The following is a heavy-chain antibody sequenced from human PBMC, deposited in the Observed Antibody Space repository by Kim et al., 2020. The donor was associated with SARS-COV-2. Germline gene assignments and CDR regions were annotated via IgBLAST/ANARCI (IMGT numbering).Heavy chain of an antibody. CDR3: AKEHWGPEY. V-gene: IGHV3-7*01. D-gene: IGHD7-27*01. Sequence: GSETHDGDSLKGRFTIPRDNAKNSLDVQVNSLRVEDMAVYYCAKEHWGPEYWGQGTLVTVSS. J-gene: IGHJ4*02. CDR2: GSET.